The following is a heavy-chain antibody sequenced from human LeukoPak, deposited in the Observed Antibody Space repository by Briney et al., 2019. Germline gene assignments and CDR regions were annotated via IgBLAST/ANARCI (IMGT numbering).Heavy chain of an antibody. D-gene: IGHD6-6*01. V-gene: IGHV4-34*01. Sequence: PSETLSLTCAVYGGSFSGYYWSWIRQPPGKGPEWIGEINHSGNTDYNPSLKSRVTISVDTSKNQFSLKLSSVTAADTAVYYCAKTPTALVRGGYYFDNWAQGTPVTLSS. CDR2: INHSGNT. CDR1: GGSFSGYY. CDR3: AKTPTALVRGGYYFDN. J-gene: IGHJ4*02.